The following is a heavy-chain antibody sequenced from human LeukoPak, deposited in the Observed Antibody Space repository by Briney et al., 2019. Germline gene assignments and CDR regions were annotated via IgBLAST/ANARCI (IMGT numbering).Heavy chain of an antibody. CDR2: ISGSGDRT. D-gene: IGHD1-26*01. Sequence: GGSLRLSCAASGFTFSSYDVSWVRQAPGKGLEWVSAISGSGDRTHYADSVKGRFTISRDNSKNTLYLQINSLRAEDTAVYYCARPSSGNYPPTGYWGQGTLVTVSS. V-gene: IGHV3-23*01. CDR1: GFTFSSYD. J-gene: IGHJ4*02. CDR3: ARPSSGNYPPTGY.